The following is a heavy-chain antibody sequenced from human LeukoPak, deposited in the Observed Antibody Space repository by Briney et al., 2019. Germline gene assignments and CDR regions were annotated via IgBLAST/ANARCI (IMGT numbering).Heavy chain of an antibody. CDR2: IYPGNSDT. J-gene: IGHJ4*02. CDR1: GYSFTNYW. D-gene: IGHD6-13*01. CDR3: AREEQSGSSWFAY. Sequence: RGESLKISCKGSGYSFTNYWIGWVRQMPGKGLEWMAIIYPGNSDTRYSPSFQGQVIISADKSISTAYLQWSSLKASDTAMYYCAREEQSGSSWFAYWGQGTLVTVSS. V-gene: IGHV5-51*01.